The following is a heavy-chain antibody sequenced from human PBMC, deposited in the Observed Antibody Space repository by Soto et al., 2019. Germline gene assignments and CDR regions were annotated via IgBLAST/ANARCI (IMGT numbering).Heavy chain of an antibody. V-gene: IGHV4-34*01. CDR3: ARAGRRFYYYGMDV. D-gene: IGHD3-10*01. CDR2: INHSGST. J-gene: IGHJ6*02. CDR1: VGSFSGYY. Sequence: SETLSLTCAVYVGSFSGYYWSWIRQPPGKGLEWIGEINHSGSTNYNPSLKSRVAISVDTSKNQFSLKLSSVTAADTAVYYCARAGRRFYYYGMDVWGQGTTVTVSS.